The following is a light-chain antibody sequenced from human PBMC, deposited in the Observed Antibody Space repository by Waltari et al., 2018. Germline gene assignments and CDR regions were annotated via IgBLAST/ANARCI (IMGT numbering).Light chain of an antibody. CDR2: EVT. Sequence: QSALTQPASVSGSPGQSITISCTGTTSDIGRLVSWYQQHPDKVPELVIFEVTQRPSGVSNPFSGSKSGNTASLTISGLQAEDEANYYCCSYAGSHSLMFGGGTKLTVL. CDR3: CSYAGSHSLM. J-gene: IGLJ3*02. CDR1: TSDIGRL. V-gene: IGLV2-23*02.